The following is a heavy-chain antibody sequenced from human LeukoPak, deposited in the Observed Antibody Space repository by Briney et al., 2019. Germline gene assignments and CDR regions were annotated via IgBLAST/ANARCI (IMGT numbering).Heavy chain of an antibody. CDR2: IYHSGST. Sequence: SETLSLTCTVSGGSISSGGYYWSWIRQPPGKGLEWIGYIYHSGSTYYNPSLKSRVTISVDRSKNQFSLKLSSVTAADTAVYYCAKGRKDFDTNLGPFDSWGQGIPVTVSS. V-gene: IGHV4-30-2*01. J-gene: IGHJ4*02. CDR1: GGSISSGGYY. D-gene: IGHD3-9*01. CDR3: AKGRKDFDTNLGPFDS.